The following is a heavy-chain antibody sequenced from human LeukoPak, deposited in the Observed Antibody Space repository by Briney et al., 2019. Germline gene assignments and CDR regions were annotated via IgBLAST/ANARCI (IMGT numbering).Heavy chain of an antibody. CDR3: AKGSSYCGGDCSNYYFDY. J-gene: IGHJ4*02. CDR2: ISGSGGST. Sequence: GGSLRLSCAASGFTFSSYGMNWVRQAPGKGLEWVSAISGSGGSTYYADSVKGRFTISRDNSKNTLYLQMNSLRAEDTAIYYCAKGSSYCGGDCSNYYFDYWGQGTLVTVSS. D-gene: IGHD2-21*02. CDR1: GFTFSSYG. V-gene: IGHV3-23*01.